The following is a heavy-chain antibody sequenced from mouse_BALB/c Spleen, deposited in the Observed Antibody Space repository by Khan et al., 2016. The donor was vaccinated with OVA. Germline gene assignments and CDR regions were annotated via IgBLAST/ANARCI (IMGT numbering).Heavy chain of an antibody. J-gene: IGHJ4*01. Sequence: QIQLVQSGPELKKPGETVQISCKASGFTFTNYGMNWVKQAPGKGLKWMGWINTSTGEPTFADDFKGRFAFSLETSASTAYLQINSLKNEDTATYFCARVGYNGTMDCWGQGTSVTVSS. D-gene: IGHD2-14*01. CDR3: ARVGYNGTMDC. CDR2: INTSTGEP. CDR1: GFTFTNYG. V-gene: IGHV9-3-1*01.